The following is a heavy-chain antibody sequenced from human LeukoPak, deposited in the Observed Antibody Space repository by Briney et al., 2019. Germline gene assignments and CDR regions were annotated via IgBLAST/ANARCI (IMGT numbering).Heavy chain of an antibody. J-gene: IGHJ4*02. Sequence: PSETLSLTCAVYGGSFSGYSWSWIRQPPGKGLEWIGEINHSGSTNYNPSLKSRVTISVDTSKNQFSLKLSSVTAADTAVYYCARGAHYYDSSGYLGYWGQGTLVTVSS. V-gene: IGHV4-34*01. CDR3: ARGAHYYDSSGYLGY. D-gene: IGHD3-22*01. CDR1: GGSFSGYS. CDR2: INHSGST.